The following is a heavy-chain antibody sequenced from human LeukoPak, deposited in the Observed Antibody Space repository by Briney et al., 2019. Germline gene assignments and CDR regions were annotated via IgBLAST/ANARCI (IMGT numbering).Heavy chain of an antibody. CDR3: AKEIWPTVTTPGWTYFDY. V-gene: IGHV3-7*01. CDR1: GFTFSSYW. J-gene: IGHJ4*02. D-gene: IGHD4-17*01. Sequence: TGGSLRLSCAASGFTFSSYWMSWVRQAPGKGLEWVANIKQDGSEKYYVDSVKGRFTISRDNAKNSLYLQMNSLRDDDTAVYYCAKEIWPTVTTPGWTYFDYWGQGALVTVSS. CDR2: IKQDGSEK.